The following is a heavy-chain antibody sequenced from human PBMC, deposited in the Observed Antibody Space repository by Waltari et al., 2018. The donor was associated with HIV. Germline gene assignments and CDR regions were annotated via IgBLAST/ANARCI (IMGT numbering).Heavy chain of an antibody. CDR2: IIPIFGTA. J-gene: IGHJ6*02. CDR3: ASRGYYDSSGYSYYYYYGMDV. Sequence: QVQLVQSGAEVKKPGSSVKVSCKASGGTFSSYAISWVRQAPGQGLEWMGGIIPIFGTANYAQKFQGRVTITADESTSTAYMELSSLRSEDTAVYYCASRGYYDSSGYSYYYYYGMDVWGQGTTVTVSS. CDR1: GGTFSSYA. V-gene: IGHV1-69*01. D-gene: IGHD3-22*01.